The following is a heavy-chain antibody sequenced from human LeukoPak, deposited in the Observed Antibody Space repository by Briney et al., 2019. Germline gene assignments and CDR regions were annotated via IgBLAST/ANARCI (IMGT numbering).Heavy chain of an antibody. D-gene: IGHD1-14*01. CDR3: AKESPYRAPTRTYYFDY. CDR2: ISGSDGRL. J-gene: IGHJ4*02. Sequence: GGSLRLSCTASGFTFSSYAMSWVRQAPGKGLEWVSAISGSDGRLFYADSVKGRFTISRDNSKNTLHLQMNSLRAEDTAVYYCAKESPYRAPTRTYYFDYWGQGTLVTVSS. V-gene: IGHV3-23*01. CDR1: GFTFSSYA.